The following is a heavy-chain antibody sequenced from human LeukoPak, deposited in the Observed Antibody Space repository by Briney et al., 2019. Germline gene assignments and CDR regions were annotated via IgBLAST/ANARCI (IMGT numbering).Heavy chain of an antibody. CDR1: GFTFRSYA. D-gene: IGHD3-10*02. Sequence: PGGSLRLSCVASGFTFRSYAMHWVRQAPGKGLEWMSLLSYDGSNTFHADSVKGRFTISRDNSKNTLYLQMNTLRPEDTATYYSSRDAKLGELSYYYYIMDVWGQGTTVTVSS. CDR2: LSYDGSNT. J-gene: IGHJ6*02. CDR3: SRDAKLGELSYYYYIMDV. V-gene: IGHV3-30*01.